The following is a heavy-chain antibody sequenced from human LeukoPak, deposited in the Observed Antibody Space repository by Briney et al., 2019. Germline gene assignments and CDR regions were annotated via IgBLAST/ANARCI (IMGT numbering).Heavy chain of an antibody. CDR3: AKGENGITGTSLAFDI. J-gene: IGHJ3*02. D-gene: IGHD1-7*01. CDR1: GFTFSSYW. CDR2: ISGSGGST. Sequence: PGGSLRLSCAASGFTFSSYWMSWVRQAPGKGLEWVSAISGSGGSTYYADSVKGRFTISRDNSKNTLYLQMNSLRAEDTAVYYCAKGENGITGTSLAFDIWGQGTMVTVSS. V-gene: IGHV3-23*01.